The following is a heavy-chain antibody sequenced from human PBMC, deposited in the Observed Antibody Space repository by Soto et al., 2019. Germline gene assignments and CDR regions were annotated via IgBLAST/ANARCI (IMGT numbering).Heavy chain of an antibody. CDR2: IWYDGSYK. V-gene: IGHV3-33*01. CDR3: ARQHMVSYYFDS. CDR1: GFSFNNHG. J-gene: IGHJ4*02. Sequence: QVQLAESGGGVVQPGRSLRLSCAASGFSFNNHGMHWVRQAPGKGLEWVAVIWYDGSYKYYADSVKGRFTISRDNSKNTLYLQMNSLRAEHTALYYCARQHMVSYYFDSCGQGTLVTVSS. D-gene: IGHD2-8*01.